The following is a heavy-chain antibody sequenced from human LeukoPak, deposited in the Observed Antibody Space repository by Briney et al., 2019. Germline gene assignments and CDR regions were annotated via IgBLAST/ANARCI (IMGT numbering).Heavy chain of an antibody. CDR3: ARETATGVSSSWYYDY. D-gene: IGHD6-13*01. J-gene: IGHJ4*02. CDR2: ITSDGGGT. Sequence: PGGSLRLSCAASGFTFSIYSIHWVRQAPGKGQEYVSAITSDGGGTFYADSVQGRFTISRDNSKNTLYLQMGSLRTEDMAVYYCARETATGVSSSWYYDYWGQGTLVAVSS. V-gene: IGHV3-64*02. CDR1: GFTFSIYS.